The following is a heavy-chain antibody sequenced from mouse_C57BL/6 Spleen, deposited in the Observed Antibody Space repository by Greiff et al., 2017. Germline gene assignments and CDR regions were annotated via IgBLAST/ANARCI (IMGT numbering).Heavy chain of an antibody. V-gene: IGHV1-81*01. CDR1: GYTFTSYG. D-gene: IGHD1-1*01. Sequence: LVESGAELARPGASVKLSCTASGYTFTSYGISWVKQRTGQGLEWIGEIYPRSGNTYYNEKFKGKATLTADKSSSTAYMELRSLTSEDSAVYFCARDGDYYYGSSYGFAYWGQGTLVTVSA. CDR3: ARDGDYYYGSSYGFAY. J-gene: IGHJ3*01. CDR2: IYPRSGNT.